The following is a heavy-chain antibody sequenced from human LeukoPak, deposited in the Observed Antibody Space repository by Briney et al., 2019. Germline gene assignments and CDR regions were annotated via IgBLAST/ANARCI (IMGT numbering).Heavy chain of an antibody. D-gene: IGHD6-19*01. CDR2: IYGGGST. Sequence: PGGSLRLSCAASGFTVSSIYMTWVRQAPGKGLEWVSVIYGGGSTYYADSVKGRFTISRDNSKNMIYLEMSSLKAEDTAVYYCAKERSLEIAVAATIFDYWGQGTLVTVSS. CDR1: GFTVSSIY. V-gene: IGHV3-66*01. CDR3: AKERSLEIAVAATIFDY. J-gene: IGHJ4*02.